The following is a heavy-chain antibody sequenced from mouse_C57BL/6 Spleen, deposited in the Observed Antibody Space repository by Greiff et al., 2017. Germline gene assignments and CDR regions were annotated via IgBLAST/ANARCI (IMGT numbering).Heavy chain of an antibody. D-gene: IGHD2-4*01. CDR1: GYSITSGYY. CDR3: ARGEYDYDVDWYFDV. CDR2: ISYDGSN. Sequence: EVQLQQSGPGLVKPSQSLSLTCSVTGYSITSGYYWNWIRQFPGNKLEWMGYISYDGSNNYNPSLKNRISITRDTSKNQFFLKLNSVTTEDTATYYCARGEYDYDVDWYFDVWGTGTTVTVSS. V-gene: IGHV3-6*01. J-gene: IGHJ1*03.